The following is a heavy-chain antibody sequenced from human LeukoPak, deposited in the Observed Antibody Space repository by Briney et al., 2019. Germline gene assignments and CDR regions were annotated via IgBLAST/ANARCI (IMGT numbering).Heavy chain of an antibody. CDR2: MSPNSGNT. D-gene: IGHD3-10*01. Sequence: ASVKVSCKASGYTFTSYDINWVRQATGQGLEWMGWMSPNSGNTGYAQKFQGRVTMTRNTSISTAYMELSSLRSEDTAVYYCARAAYGSGSYYYYYYYMDVWGKGTTVTISS. CDR1: GYTFTSYD. CDR3: ARAAYGSGSYYYYYYYMDV. J-gene: IGHJ6*03. V-gene: IGHV1-8*01.